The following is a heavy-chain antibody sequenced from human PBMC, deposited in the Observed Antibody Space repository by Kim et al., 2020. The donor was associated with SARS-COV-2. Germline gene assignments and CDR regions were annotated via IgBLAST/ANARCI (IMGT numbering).Heavy chain of an antibody. V-gene: IGHV3-30*18. J-gene: IGHJ6*02. Sequence: GGSLRLSCAVSGFAVSNCDIHWVRQAPGKGLEWVAGISDDGSKQYYGDSVKGRFTVSRDNFKTTLYWQINSLRPEDTAVYHCAKGTQSGGGMDVWGQGTTVTVSS. CDR3: AKGTQSGGGMDV. CDR2: ISDDGSKQ. D-gene: IGHD1-1*01. CDR1: GFAVSNCD.